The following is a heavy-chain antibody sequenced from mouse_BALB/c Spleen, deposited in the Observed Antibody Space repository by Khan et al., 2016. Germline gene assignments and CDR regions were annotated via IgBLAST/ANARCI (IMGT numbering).Heavy chain of an antibody. CDR1: GYTFSDYE. CDR3: TRKGIFDGTYDINS. D-gene: IGHD2-1*01. CDR2: FDPETGGT. V-gene: IGHV1-15*01. Sequence: QVQLQQSGAELVRPGASVTLSCKASGYTFSDYEMHWVKQTPAHGLQWIGSFDPETGGTAYNQTFKGQATLPAGRSSSTSYMELRSLTSEDSADSYCTRKGIFDGTYDINSWGQGTTLTVAS. J-gene: IGHJ2*01.